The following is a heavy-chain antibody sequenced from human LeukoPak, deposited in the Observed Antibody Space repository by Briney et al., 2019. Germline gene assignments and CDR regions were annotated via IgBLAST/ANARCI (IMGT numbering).Heavy chain of an antibody. CDR2: INPNSGGT. D-gene: IGHD3-10*01. V-gene: IGHV1-2*02. Sequence: ASVTVSSKASGYTFTGYYMHWVRQAPGQGLEGMGWINPNSGGTNYAQKFQGRVTITRDTSISTAYMELSRLRSDDTAVYYCAVKYGSGSSSFDYWGQGTLVTVSS. CDR3: AVKYGSGSSSFDY. J-gene: IGHJ4*02. CDR1: GYTFTGYY.